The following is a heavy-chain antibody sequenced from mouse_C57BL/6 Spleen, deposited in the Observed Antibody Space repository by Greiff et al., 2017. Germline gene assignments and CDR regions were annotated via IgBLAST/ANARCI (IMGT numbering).Heavy chain of an antibody. CDR3: TRSGDYIGDAMDY. Sequence: QVQLQQSGAELVRPGASVTLSCKASGYTFTDYEMHWVKQTPVHGLDWIGAIAPETGGTAYNQKFKGKAILTADKSSSTAYMELRSLTSEDSAVYYCTRSGDYIGDAMDYWGQGTSVTVSS. CDR1: GYTFTDYE. V-gene: IGHV1-15*01. J-gene: IGHJ4*01. CDR2: IAPETGGT. D-gene: IGHD2-13*01.